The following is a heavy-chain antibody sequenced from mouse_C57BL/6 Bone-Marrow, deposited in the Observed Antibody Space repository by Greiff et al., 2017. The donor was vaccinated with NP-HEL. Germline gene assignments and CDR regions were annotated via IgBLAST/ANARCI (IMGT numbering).Heavy chain of an antibody. CDR3: AREDYYDYDGFAY. V-gene: IGHV1-20*01. Sequence: VQLQQSGPELVKPGDSVKISCKASGYSFTGYFMNWVMQSHGKSLEWIGRINPYNGDTFYNQKFKGKATLTVDKSSSTAHMELRSLTSEDSAVYYCAREDYYDYDGFAYWGQGTLVTVSA. CDR1: GYSFTGYF. D-gene: IGHD2-4*01. J-gene: IGHJ3*01. CDR2: INPYNGDT.